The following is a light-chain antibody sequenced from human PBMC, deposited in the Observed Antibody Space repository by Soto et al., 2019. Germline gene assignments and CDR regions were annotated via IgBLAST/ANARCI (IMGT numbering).Light chain of an antibody. CDR2: GAS. CDR3: QQYGRSSYT. J-gene: IGKJ2*01. CDR1: QSVSSTY. V-gene: IGKV3-20*01. Sequence: EIVLTQSPGTLSLSPGERATLSCRASQSVSSTYLAWYQKKPGQAPRLLIYGASSRATDIPDRFSGSGSGTDFTLTISRLEPEDFAVYYCQQYGRSSYTFCQGTKLEIK.